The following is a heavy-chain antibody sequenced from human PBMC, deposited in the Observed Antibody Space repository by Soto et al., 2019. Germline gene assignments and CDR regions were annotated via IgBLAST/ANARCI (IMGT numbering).Heavy chain of an antibody. V-gene: IGHV3-33*01. D-gene: IGHD3-10*01. Sequence: QVQLVESGGGVVQPGRSLRLSCAASGFTFSSYGMHWVRQAPGKGLEWVAVIWYDGSNKYYADSVKGRFTISRDNSKNTLYLQMNSLRAEDTAMYYCARGRGSGWYFDLWGRGTLVTVSS. CDR2: IWYDGSNK. CDR3: ARGRGSGWYFDL. J-gene: IGHJ2*01. CDR1: GFTFSSYG.